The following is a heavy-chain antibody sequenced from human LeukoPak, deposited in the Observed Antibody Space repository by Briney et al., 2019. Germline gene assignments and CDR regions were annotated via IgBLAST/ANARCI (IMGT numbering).Heavy chain of an antibody. J-gene: IGHJ4*02. CDR3: ARDSSNYFDY. V-gene: IGHV1-8*02. Sequence: ASVNVSCKACGGTFSSYDINWVRQATGQGLEWMGWMNPNSGNTGYAQKFQGRDTMTRNTSISTAYMELSRLRSEDTAVYYCARDSSNYFDYWGQGTLVTVSS. CDR2: MNPNSGNT. CDR1: GGTFSSYD.